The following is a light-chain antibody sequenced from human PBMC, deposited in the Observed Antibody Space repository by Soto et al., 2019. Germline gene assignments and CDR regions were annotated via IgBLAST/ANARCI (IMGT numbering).Light chain of an antibody. CDR3: QHYNNWPIT. Sequence: DIEMVQSPSALSASVGDTVTITCRASQSVASNLAWYQQKPGQAPRLLIYGTSTRATGVPARFSGSGSGTDFTLTISSLQAADFAVYHCQHYNNWPITFGQGTRLEIK. CDR2: GTS. CDR1: QSVASN. J-gene: IGKJ5*01. V-gene: IGKV3-15*01.